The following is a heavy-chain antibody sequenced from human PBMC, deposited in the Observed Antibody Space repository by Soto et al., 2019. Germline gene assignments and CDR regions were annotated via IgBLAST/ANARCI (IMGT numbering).Heavy chain of an antibody. J-gene: IGHJ6*02. CDR2: IYYSGST. D-gene: IGHD3-3*01. Sequence: ASETLSLTCTVSGGSISSSSYYWGWIRQPPGKGLEWIGSIYYSGSTYYNPSLKSRVTISVDTSKNQFSLKLSSVTAADTAVYYCAREVYYDFWSGSNYYYGMDVWGQGTTVTVSS. CDR1: GGSISSSSYY. V-gene: IGHV4-39*02. CDR3: AREVYYDFWSGSNYYYGMDV.